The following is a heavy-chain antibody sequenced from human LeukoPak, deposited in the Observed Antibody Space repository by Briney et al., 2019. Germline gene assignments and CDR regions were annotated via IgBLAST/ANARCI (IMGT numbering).Heavy chain of an antibody. V-gene: IGHV3-23*01. D-gene: IGHD6-19*01. Sequence: GGSLRLSCAASGFTFNSYAMNWVRQAPGMGLEWVSTISGTGFTTYYAESLKGRFTISRDNSRDTLYPQMNSLRAEDTAVYYCARGGGIAVLGWLDPWGQGTLVTVSS. CDR2: ISGTGFTT. CDR1: GFTFNSYA. CDR3: ARGGGIAVLGWLDP. J-gene: IGHJ5*02.